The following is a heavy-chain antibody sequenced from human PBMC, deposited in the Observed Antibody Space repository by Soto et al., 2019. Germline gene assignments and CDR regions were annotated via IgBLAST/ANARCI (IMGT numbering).Heavy chain of an antibody. D-gene: IGHD2-2*01. V-gene: IGHV1-46*03. Sequence: GASVKVSCKASGYTFTSYYMHRVRQAPGQGLEWMGIINPSGGSTSYAQKFQGRVTMTRDTSTSTVYMELSSLRSEDTAVYYCARDLVVPADYYYYYMDVWGKGTTVTVSS. J-gene: IGHJ6*03. CDR3: ARDLVVPADYYYYYMDV. CDR2: INPSGGST. CDR1: GYTFTSYY.